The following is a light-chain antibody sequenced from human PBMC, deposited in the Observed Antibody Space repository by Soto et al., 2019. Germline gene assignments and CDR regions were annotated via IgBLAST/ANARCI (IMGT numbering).Light chain of an antibody. CDR3: QQYYDWSIT. Sequence: EIVMTQSPATLSVSPGERATLSCRASQSISNLLAWYQKKPGQDPRLLMYGASTRATGFPDRFSGSGSGTEFNLTISRLHSEDFAVYECQQYYDWSITFGQGTRLEIK. J-gene: IGKJ5*01. CDR2: GAS. V-gene: IGKV3-15*01. CDR1: QSISNL.